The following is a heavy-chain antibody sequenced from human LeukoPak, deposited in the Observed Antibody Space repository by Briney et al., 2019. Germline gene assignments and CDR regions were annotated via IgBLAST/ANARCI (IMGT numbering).Heavy chain of an antibody. J-gene: IGHJ5*02. D-gene: IGHD6-13*01. CDR1: GGSFSGYY. V-gene: IGHV4-34*01. CDR3: ARGYSSSWYFKAYFWFDP. Sequence: PSETLSLTCAVYGGSFSGYYWSWIRQPPGKGLEWIGEINHSGSTNYNPSLKSRVTISVDTSKNQFSLKLSSVTAADTAVYYCARGYSSSWYFKAYFWFDPWGQGTLVTVSS. CDR2: INHSGST.